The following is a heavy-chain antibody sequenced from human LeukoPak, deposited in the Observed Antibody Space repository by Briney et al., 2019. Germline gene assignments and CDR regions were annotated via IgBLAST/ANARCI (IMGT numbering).Heavy chain of an antibody. J-gene: IGHJ4*02. CDR1: GGSISTYY. Sequence: PLETLSLTCTVSGGSISTYYWSWIRQPPGKGLEWIGYIDYSGSTDYNPSLKSRVTISVDTSKNQFSLKLSSVTAADTAVYYCARDQGYYFDYWGQGTLVTVSS. V-gene: IGHV4-59*01. CDR3: ARDQGYYFDY. CDR2: IDYSGST.